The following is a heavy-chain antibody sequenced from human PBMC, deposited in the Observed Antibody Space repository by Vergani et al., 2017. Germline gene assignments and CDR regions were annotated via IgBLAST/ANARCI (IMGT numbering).Heavy chain of an antibody. CDR1: GFTFNNYK. CDR3: ARVAVTPPHDYYYYMDV. J-gene: IGHJ6*03. Sequence: EVQLVESGGDLVQPGGSLRLSCEVSGFTFNNYKMKCVRQAPGKGLEWIAYISSRSDTTFYADSVKGRFTISRDNAKNSLYLQMNRLRDEDTGVYYCARVAVTPPHDYYYYMDVWGKGTTVTVSS. CDR2: ISSRSDTT. D-gene: IGHD2-15*01. V-gene: IGHV3-48*02.